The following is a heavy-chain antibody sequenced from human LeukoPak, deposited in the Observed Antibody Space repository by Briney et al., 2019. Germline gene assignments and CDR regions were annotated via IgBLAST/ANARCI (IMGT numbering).Heavy chain of an antibody. J-gene: IGHJ4*02. V-gene: IGHV3-15*01. CDR3: TTAPAQVDY. Sequence: GSLRLSCAASGFTFSNAWMTWVRQAPGKGLEWVGRIKSNNDGGTTDYAAPVKGRFTISRDDSEHTLFLQMISLKPEDSAVYYCTTAPAQVDYWGQGTLVTVSS. CDR2: IKSNNDGGTT. CDR1: GFTFSNAW.